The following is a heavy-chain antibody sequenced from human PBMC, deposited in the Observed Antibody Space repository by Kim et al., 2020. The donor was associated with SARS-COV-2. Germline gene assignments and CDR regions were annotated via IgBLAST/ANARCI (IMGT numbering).Heavy chain of an antibody. Sequence: TANYAQKFQGRVTITADESTSTAYMELSSLRSEDPAVYYCARGPYSSSSLWGQGTLVTVSS. CDR2: TA. J-gene: IGHJ4*02. CDR3: ARGPYSSSSL. V-gene: IGHV1-69*01. D-gene: IGHD6-6*01.